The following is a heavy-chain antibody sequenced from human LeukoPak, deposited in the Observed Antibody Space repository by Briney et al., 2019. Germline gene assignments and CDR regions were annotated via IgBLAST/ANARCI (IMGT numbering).Heavy chain of an antibody. V-gene: IGHV1-69*04. CDR1: GGTFSSYA. J-gene: IGHJ1*01. CDR3: ARLMTTVTTYYQH. CDR2: IIPILGIA. D-gene: IGHD4-17*01. Sequence: ASVKVSCKASGGTFSSYAISWVRQAPGQGLEWVGRIIPILGIANYAQKFQGRVTITADKSTSTAYMELSSLRSEDTAVYYCARLMTTVTTYYQHWGQGTLVTVSS.